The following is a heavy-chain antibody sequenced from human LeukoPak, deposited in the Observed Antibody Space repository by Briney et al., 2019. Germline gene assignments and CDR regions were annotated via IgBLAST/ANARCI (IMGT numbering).Heavy chain of an antibody. V-gene: IGHV3-48*03. D-gene: IGHD3-22*01. J-gene: IGHJ4*02. Sequence: GGSLRLSCAASGFTFSSYEMNWVRQAPGEGLEWVSYISSSGSTIYYADSVKGRFTISRDNAKNSLYLQMNSLRAEDTAVYYCARERDSSGFYWGQGTLVTVSS. CDR2: ISSSGSTI. CDR1: GFTFSSYE. CDR3: ARERDSSGFY.